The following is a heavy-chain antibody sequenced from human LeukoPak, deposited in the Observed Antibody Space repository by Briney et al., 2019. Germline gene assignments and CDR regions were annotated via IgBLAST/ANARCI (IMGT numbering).Heavy chain of an antibody. J-gene: IGHJ6*03. Sequence: PGGSLRLSCAASGFTFSSYSMSWVRQAPGKGLEWVSGINWNGGSTGYADSVKGRFTISRDNAKNSLYLQMNSLRAEDTALYYCARLSSNGHYYYYYYMDVWGKGTAVTISS. CDR2: INWNGGST. CDR3: ARLSSNGHYYYYYYMDV. D-gene: IGHD2-8*01. V-gene: IGHV3-20*04. CDR1: GFTFSSYS.